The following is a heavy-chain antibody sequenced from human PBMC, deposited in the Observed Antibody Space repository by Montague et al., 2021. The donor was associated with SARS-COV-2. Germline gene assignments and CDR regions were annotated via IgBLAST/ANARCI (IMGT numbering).Heavy chain of an antibody. CDR3: ARQGVFSYTMGEG. J-gene: IGHJ4*02. CDR2: VYHGGRT. D-gene: IGHD1-26*01. V-gene: IGHV4-4*02. Sequence: SETLSLTCAVSGGSISSSNYWIWVRQPPGKGLEWIGEVYHGGRTNYKPSLKSRVTISVDKSKNQLSLKLSSVTAADTAVYYCARQGVFSYTMGEGWGQGTLVTVSS. CDR1: GGSISSSNY.